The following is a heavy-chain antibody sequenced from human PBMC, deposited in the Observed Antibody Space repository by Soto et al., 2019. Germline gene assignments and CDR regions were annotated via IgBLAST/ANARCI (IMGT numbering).Heavy chain of an antibody. CDR3: ARDLLPLQRGEMDV. CDR2: ITPILGIA. V-gene: IGHV1-69*04. J-gene: IGHJ6*02. CDR1: GGTFSSYT. D-gene: IGHD2-15*01. Sequence: ASVKVSCKASGGTFSSYTISWVRQAPGQGLEWMGRITPILGIANYAQKFQGRVTITADKSTSTAYMELSSLRSEDTAVYYCARDLLPLQRGEMDVWGQGTTVTVSS.